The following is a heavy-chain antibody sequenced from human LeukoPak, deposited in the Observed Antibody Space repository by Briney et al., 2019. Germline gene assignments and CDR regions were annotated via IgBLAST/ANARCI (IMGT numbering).Heavy chain of an antibody. CDR3: ARVLRWLQWLPFDY. CDR2: INHSGST. V-gene: IGHV4-34*01. Sequence: SETLSLTCAVYGGSFSGYYWSWIRQPPGKGLEWIGEINHSGSTNYNPSLKSRVTISVDTSKNQFSLKLSSVTAADTAVYYCARVLRWLQWLPFDYWGQGTLVTVSS. J-gene: IGHJ4*02. D-gene: IGHD5-24*01. CDR1: GGSFSGYY.